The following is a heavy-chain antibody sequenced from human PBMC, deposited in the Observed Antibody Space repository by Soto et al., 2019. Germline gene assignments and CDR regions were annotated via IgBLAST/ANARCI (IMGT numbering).Heavy chain of an antibody. Sequence: ASVKVSCKASGYTFTSYDINWVRQATGQGLEWMGWMNPNSGNTGYAQKFQGRVTMTRNTSISTAYMELSSLRSEDTAVYYCARQSRGDNYYYYYYMDVWGKGTTVTVSS. CDR2: MNPNSGNT. D-gene: IGHD4-17*01. J-gene: IGHJ6*03. CDR1: GYTFTSYD. V-gene: IGHV1-8*01. CDR3: ARQSRGDNYYYYYYMDV.